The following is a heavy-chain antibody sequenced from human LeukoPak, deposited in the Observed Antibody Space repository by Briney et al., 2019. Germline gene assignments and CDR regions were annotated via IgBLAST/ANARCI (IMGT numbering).Heavy chain of an antibody. V-gene: IGHV3-48*02. J-gene: IGHJ6*02. CDR1: GITFSGYS. CDR3: ARKMNIVGAQGWGYGLDV. CDR2: MTTSGNTI. D-gene: IGHD1-26*01. Sequence: GGSLRLSCVVSGITFSGYSMIWVRQAPGKGLEWLSFMTTSGNTIFYAESVKDRFTISRDNAKKSLYLQMNSLRDEDTAVYYCARKMNIVGAQGWGYGLDVWGHGTTVTVSS.